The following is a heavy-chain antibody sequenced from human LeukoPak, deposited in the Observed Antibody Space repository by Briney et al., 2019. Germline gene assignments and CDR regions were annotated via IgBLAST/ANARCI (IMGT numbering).Heavy chain of an antibody. D-gene: IGHD2-2*01. J-gene: IGHJ6*02. V-gene: IGHV4-4*07. Sequence: SETLSLTCTVSGGSISSYSWSWIRQPAGKGLEWIGHIYASGSTNYNPSLSSRPTMSVDTSKNQFSLKMSSVTAADTAVYYCARVVPAAMSASYYGMDVWGQGTTVTVSS. CDR1: GGSISSYS. CDR3: ARVVPAAMSASYYGMDV. CDR2: IYASGST.